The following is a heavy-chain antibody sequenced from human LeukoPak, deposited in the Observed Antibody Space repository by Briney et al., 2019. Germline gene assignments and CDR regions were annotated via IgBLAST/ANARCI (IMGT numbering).Heavy chain of an antibody. D-gene: IGHD6-13*01. CDR3: ARGIAAAGFDY. J-gene: IGHJ4*02. CDR2: ISYDGSNK. Sequence: SGGSLRLSCEASRFTFSNYAMHWVRQAPGKGLEWVAVISYDGSNKYYADSVQGRFTISRDNSKNTLYLQMNSLRTDDTAVYCCARGIAAAGFDYWGQGTLVTVFS. CDR1: RFTFSNYA. V-gene: IGHV3-30-3*01.